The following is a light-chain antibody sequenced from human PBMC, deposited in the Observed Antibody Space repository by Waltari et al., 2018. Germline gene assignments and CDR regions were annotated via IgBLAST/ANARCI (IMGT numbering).Light chain of an antibody. CDR1: KVEDKY. J-gene: IGLJ2*01. V-gene: IGLV3-1*01. CDR3: QAWDITTKVV. CDR2: QDN. Sequence: SYELTQPPSISVSPGQTARLTCSGAKVEDKYVSWYQQKSGQSPTLVIYQDNKRPSGIPERFSGSNSGNTATLTISETQTFDEADFYCQAWDITTKVVFGGGTKLTVL.